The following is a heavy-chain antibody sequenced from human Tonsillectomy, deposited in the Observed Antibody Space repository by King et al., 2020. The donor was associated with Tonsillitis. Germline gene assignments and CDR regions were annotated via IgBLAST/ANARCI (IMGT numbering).Heavy chain of an antibody. CDR1: GGSISSGTYY. Sequence: QLQESGPGLVKPSQTLSFTCTVSGGSISSGTYYWGWIRQHPGKGPEWLGCISSGGSAYYNPSLKSRLTISLETSKNQFSLRLNSVTAADTAIYYCARSTEYSKYETFWGQGTLVTVS. J-gene: IGHJ4*02. D-gene: IGHD4-11*01. CDR3: ARSTEYSKYETF. CDR2: ISSGGSA. V-gene: IGHV4-31*03.